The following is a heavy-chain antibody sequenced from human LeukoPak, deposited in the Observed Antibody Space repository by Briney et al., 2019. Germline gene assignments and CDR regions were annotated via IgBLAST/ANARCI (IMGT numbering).Heavy chain of an antibody. D-gene: IGHD2-2*01. CDR3: AKEHIVVVPAAMEFDP. Sequence: GGSLRLSCAASGFTFSSYSMVWVRQAPGKGLEWVSSISSGSSYIYYADSVKGRFTISRDNSKNTLYLQMNSLRAEDTAVYYCAKEHIVVVPAAMEFDPWGQGTLVTVSS. V-gene: IGHV3-21*04. J-gene: IGHJ5*02. CDR1: GFTFSSYS. CDR2: ISSGSSYI.